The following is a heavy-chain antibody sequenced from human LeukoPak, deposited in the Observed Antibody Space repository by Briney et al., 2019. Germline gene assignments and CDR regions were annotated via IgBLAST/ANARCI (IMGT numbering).Heavy chain of an antibody. J-gene: IGHJ6*02. CDR2: INHSGST. V-gene: IGHV4-34*01. CDR1: GGSFSGYY. D-gene: IGHD2-15*01. CDR3: ARPPRGYCSGGSCYYYGMDV. Sequence: SETLSLTCAVYGGSFSGYYWSWIRQPPGKGLEWIGEINHSGSTNYNPSLKSRVTISVDTSKNQFSLKLSSVTAADTAVYYCARPPRGYCSGGSCYYYGMDVWGQGTTVTVSS.